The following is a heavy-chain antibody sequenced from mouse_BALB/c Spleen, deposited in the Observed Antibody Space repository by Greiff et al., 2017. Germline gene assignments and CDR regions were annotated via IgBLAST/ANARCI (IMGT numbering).Heavy chain of an antibody. CDR1: GFTFSSYT. CDR2: ISNGGGST. D-gene: IGHD2-4*01. V-gene: IGHV5-12-2*01. CDR3: ARHGATMIKGYFDV. J-gene: IGHJ1*01. Sequence: EVMLVESGGGLVQPGGSLKLSCAASGFTFSSYTMSWVRQTPEKRLEWVAYISNGGGSTYYPDTVKGRFTISRDNAKNTLYLQMSSLKSEDTAMYYCARHGATMIKGYFDVWGAGTTVTVSS.